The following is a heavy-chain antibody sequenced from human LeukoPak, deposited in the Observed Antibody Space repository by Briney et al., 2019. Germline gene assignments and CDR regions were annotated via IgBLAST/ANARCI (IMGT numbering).Heavy chain of an antibody. D-gene: IGHD5-12*01. V-gene: IGHV4-38-2*02. CDR1: GYSISSGYY. J-gene: IGHJ5*02. Sequence: SETLSLTCTVSGYSISSGYYWGWIRQPPGKGLEWIGSIYHSGSTYYNPSLKSRVTISVDTSKNQFSLKLSSVTAADTAVYYCARAVTWWLRPWGQGTLVTVSS. CDR3: ARAVTWWLRP. CDR2: IYHSGST.